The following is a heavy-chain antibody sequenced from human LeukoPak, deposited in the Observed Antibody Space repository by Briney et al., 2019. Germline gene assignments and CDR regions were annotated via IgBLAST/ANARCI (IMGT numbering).Heavy chain of an antibody. V-gene: IGHV1-2*02. CDR2: INPNSGGT. D-gene: IGHD1-1*01. CDR3: ASPALDDAFDI. J-gene: IGHJ3*02. Sequence: SVKVSCKASGYPFTGYYMHWVRQAPGQGLAWMGWINPNSGGTNYAQKFQGRVTMTRDTSISTAYMELSRLRSDGTAVYYCASPALDDAFDIWGQGTMVTVSS. CDR1: GYPFTGYY.